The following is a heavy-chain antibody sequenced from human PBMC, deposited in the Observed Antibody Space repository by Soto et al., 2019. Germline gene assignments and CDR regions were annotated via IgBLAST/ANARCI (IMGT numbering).Heavy chain of an antibody. Sequence: GGSLRLSCTASGFTFGDYAMSWFRQAPGKGLEWVGFIRSKAYGGTTEYAASVKGRFTISRDDSKSIAYLQMNSLKTEDTAVYYCTRGGQLRYFDWSNANFDYWGQGTLVTVSS. V-gene: IGHV3-49*03. J-gene: IGHJ4*02. CDR2: IRSKAYGGTT. CDR3: TRGGQLRYFDWSNANFDY. D-gene: IGHD3-9*01. CDR1: GFTFGDYA.